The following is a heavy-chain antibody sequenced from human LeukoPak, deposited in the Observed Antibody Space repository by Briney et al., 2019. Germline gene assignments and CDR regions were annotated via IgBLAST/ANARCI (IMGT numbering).Heavy chain of an antibody. CDR2: INPNSGGT. Sequence: GASVKVSCKASGYTFTGYYMHWVRQAPGQGLEWTGWINPNSGGTNYAQKFQGRVTMTRDTSISTAYMELSRLRSDDTAVYYCARVGDCSGGSCYTLPPTSFDYWGQGTLVTVSS. J-gene: IGHJ4*02. CDR3: ARVGDCSGGSCYTLPPTSFDY. CDR1: GYTFTGYY. V-gene: IGHV1-2*02. D-gene: IGHD2-15*01.